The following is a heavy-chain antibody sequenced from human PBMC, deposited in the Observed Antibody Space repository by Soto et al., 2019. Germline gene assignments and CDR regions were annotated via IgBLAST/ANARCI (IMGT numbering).Heavy chain of an antibody. CDR3: ARDRRSYSSGWYATKY. CDR1: GFTFSDYY. Sequence: GSLRLSCAASGFTFSDYYMSWIRQAPGKGLEWVSYISSSSSYTNYADSVKGRFTISRDNAKNSLYLQMNSLRAEDTAMYYCARDRRSYSSGWYATKYWGQGTLVTVSS. CDR2: ISSSSSYT. V-gene: IGHV3-11*06. D-gene: IGHD6-19*01. J-gene: IGHJ4*02.